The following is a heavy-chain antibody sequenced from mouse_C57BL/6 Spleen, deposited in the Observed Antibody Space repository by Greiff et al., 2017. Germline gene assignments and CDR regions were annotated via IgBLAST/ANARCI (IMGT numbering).Heavy chain of an antibody. J-gene: IGHJ1*03. CDR3: ARDYGSSYSDWYFDV. CDR1: GYTFTSYW. V-gene: IGHV1-55*01. Sequence: QVHVKQPGAELVKPGASVKMSCKASGYTFTSYWITWVKQRPGQGLEWIGDIYPGSGSTNYNEKFKSKATLTVDTSSSTAYMQLSSLTSEDSAVYYCARDYGSSYSDWYFDVWGTGTTVTVSS. CDR2: IYPGSGST. D-gene: IGHD1-1*01.